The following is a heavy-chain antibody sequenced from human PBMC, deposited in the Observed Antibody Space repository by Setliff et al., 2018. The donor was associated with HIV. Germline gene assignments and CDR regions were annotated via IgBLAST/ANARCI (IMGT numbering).Heavy chain of an antibody. D-gene: IGHD3-22*01. CDR1: GYTFTAYG. V-gene: IGHV1-18*04. CDR3: VRGYYYDKTGYGTFDI. Sequence: ASVKVSCKASGYTFTAYGITWVRQAPGQGLEWMGWMSAYSGDTKYAQKIQGRVNMTRDTSTDTAYVELRSLRFDDTALYYCVRGYYYDKTGYGTFDIWGQGIVVTVSS. J-gene: IGHJ3*02. CDR2: MSAYSGDT.